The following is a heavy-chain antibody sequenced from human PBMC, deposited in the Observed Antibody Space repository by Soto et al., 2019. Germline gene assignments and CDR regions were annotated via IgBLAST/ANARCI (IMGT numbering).Heavy chain of an antibody. Sequence: PVESLKISCKGSGYSFTSYWIGWVRQMPGKGLEWMGIIYPGDSDTRYSPSFQGQVTISADKSISTAYLQWSSLKASDTAMYYCARPLLPLVGATTGYDAFDIWGQGTMVTVSS. V-gene: IGHV5-51*01. CDR2: IYPGDSDT. D-gene: IGHD1-26*01. CDR3: ARPLLPLVGATTGYDAFDI. J-gene: IGHJ3*02. CDR1: GYSFTSYW.